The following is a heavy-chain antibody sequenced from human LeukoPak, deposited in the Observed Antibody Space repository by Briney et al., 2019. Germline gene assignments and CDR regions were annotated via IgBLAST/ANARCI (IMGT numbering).Heavy chain of an antibody. Sequence: GGSLRLSCAASGFTFSSYSMNWVRQAPGKGLEWVSYISSSSSTIYYADSVKGRFTISRDNAKNSLYLQMNSLRAEDTAVYYCARESLPVEIWGQGTMVTVSS. CDR2: ISSSSSTI. CDR3: ARESLPVEI. V-gene: IGHV3-48*04. CDR1: GFTFSSYS. J-gene: IGHJ3*02.